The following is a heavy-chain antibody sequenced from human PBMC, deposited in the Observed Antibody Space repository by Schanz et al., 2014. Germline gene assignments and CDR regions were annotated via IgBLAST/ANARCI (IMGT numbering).Heavy chain of an antibody. CDR2: ISGNGGST. V-gene: IGHV3-23*04. CDR1: GFTFTTNA. CDR3: AKDLHSNSGNYYSYYFDS. J-gene: IGHJ4*02. Sequence: EVQLVESGGGLVQPGGSLRLSCAASGFTFTTNAMSWVRQPPGKGLEWVSAISGNGGSTYFADSVKGRFTISRDNSDNTLFLQMNSLRAEDTAVYFCAKDLHSNSGNYYSYYFDSWGPGALVTVSS. D-gene: IGHD3-10*01.